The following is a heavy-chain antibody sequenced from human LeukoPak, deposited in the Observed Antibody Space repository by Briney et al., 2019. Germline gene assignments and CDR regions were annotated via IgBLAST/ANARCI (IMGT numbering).Heavy chain of an antibody. CDR2: VHNTGKI. J-gene: IGHJ5*02. D-gene: IGHD3-22*01. V-gene: IGHV4-59*01. CDR3: ARGYYDRSGFSNPFDP. CDR1: GDSISNSY. Sequence: SETLSLTCTVSGDSISNSYWSWIRQPPGKRLEWLGYVHNTGKINYNPSLNNRATISVDMSKSQFSLTLTSVTLADTAVYYCARGYYDRSGFSNPFDPWGQGTLVTVSA.